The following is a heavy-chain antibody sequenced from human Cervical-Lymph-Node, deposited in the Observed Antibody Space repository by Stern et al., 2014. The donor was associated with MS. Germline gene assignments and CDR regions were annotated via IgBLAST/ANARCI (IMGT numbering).Heavy chain of an antibody. CDR1: GFSFSRYA. D-gene: IGHD6-13*01. J-gene: IGHJ4*02. CDR3: ASAYSSSHYYFDY. CDR2: IWSDGSNP. Sequence: VQLVESGGGVVQPGRSLRLSCAASGFSFSRYAMHWVRQAPGKGLEWVALIWSDGSNPYYADSVTGRFTIARDNFKNPLYLQMNSLRAEDTAVYYCASAYSSSHYYFDYWGQGTLVTVSS. V-gene: IGHV3-33*01.